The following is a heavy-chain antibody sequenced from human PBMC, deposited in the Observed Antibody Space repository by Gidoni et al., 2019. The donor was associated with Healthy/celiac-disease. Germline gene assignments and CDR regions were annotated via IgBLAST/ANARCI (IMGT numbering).Heavy chain of an antibody. CDR3: ARDKKVYSNWFDP. CDR2: INAGNGNT. D-gene: IGHD4-4*01. Sequence: QVQLVQSGAEVKKPGASVKVSCKASGYPFTSYAMHWVRQAPGQRLEWMGWINAGNGNTKYSQKFQGRVTITRDTSASTAYMELSSLRSEDTAVYYCARDKKVYSNWFDPWGQGTLVTVSS. V-gene: IGHV1-3*01. CDR1: GYPFTSYA. J-gene: IGHJ5*02.